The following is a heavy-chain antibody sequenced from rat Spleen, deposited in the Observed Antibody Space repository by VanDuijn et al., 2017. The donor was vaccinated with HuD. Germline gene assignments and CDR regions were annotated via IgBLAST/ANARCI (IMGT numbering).Heavy chain of an antibody. D-gene: IGHD1-12*02. CDR2: ISYSGST. J-gene: IGHJ2*01. V-gene: IGHV3-1*01. Sequence: EVQLQESGPGLVKPSQSLSLTCSVTGYSITSNYWGWIRKFPGNKMEWMGYISYSGSTGYNPSLKSRFSITREKSKNKFFLQLSSVTTEDTATYYFARYRAYDGSYYYPYYFDYWGQGVMVTVSS. CDR1: GYSITSNY. CDR3: ARYRAYDGSYYYPYYFDY.